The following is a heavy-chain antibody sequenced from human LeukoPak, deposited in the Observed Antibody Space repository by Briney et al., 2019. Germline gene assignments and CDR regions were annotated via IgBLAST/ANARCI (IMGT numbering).Heavy chain of an antibody. CDR1: GGSLTNYY. D-gene: IGHD2/OR15-2a*01. J-gene: IGHJ4*02. Sequence: PSETLSLTCTVSGGSLTNYYWSWIRQPPGKGLEWIGYIYYSGSTNYNPPLKSRVTISVETSKNQFSLRLRSVTAADTAVYYCARHIPGNPYFDYWGQGTLVTVSS. CDR3: ARHIPGNPYFDY. V-gene: IGHV4-59*08. CDR2: IYYSGST.